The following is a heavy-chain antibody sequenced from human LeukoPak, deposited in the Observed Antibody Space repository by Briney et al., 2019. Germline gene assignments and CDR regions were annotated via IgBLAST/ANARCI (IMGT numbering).Heavy chain of an antibody. CDR2: IYSGGST. CDR1: GFTVSSNY. CDR3: ARDPRAYNSSFKDPFDI. V-gene: IGHV3-53*01. D-gene: IGHD3-22*01. J-gene: IGHJ3*02. Sequence: AGSLRLSCAASGFTVSSNYMSWVRQAPGKGLEWVSIIYSGGSTYYADSVKGRFTISRDNSKNTLYLQLNSLRAEDTAVYYCARDPRAYNSSFKDPFDIGAQGPLVPVSS.